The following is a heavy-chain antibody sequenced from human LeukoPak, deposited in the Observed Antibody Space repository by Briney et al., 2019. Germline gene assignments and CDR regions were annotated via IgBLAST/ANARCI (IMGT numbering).Heavy chain of an antibody. J-gene: IGHJ6*02. CDR3: ARGPRWDYYDSSGYYYLVGYYYYYGMDV. CDR1: GGTFSNYA. CDR2: SIPILGLT. D-gene: IGHD3-22*01. V-gene: IGHV1-69*10. Sequence: GASVKVSCKASGGTFSNYAVNWVRQAPGQGLEWMGGSIPILGLTHYAQKFQDRVTINADPSTSTAYMELSSLRSDDTAVYYCARGPRWDYYDSSGYYYLVGYYYYYGMDVWGQGTTVTVSS.